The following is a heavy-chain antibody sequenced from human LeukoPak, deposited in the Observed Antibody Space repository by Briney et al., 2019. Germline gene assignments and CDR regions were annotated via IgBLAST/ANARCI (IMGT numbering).Heavy chain of an antibody. CDR2: IYSGGST. V-gene: IGHV3-53*01. CDR3: ARLGPSNAFDI. J-gene: IGHJ3*02. Sequence: PGGSLRLSCAASGFTVSSNYMSWVRQAPGKGLGWVSVIYSGGSTYYADSVKGRFTISRDNSKNTLYLQMNSLRAEDTAVYYCARLGPSNAFDIWGQGTMVTVSS. CDR1: GFTVSSNY.